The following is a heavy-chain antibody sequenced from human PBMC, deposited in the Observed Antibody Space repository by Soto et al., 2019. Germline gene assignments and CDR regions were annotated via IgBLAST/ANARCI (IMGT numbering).Heavy chain of an antibody. CDR3: ARSLGKGKRGIVGAEDAFDI. V-gene: IGHV1-2*04. J-gene: IGHJ3*02. D-gene: IGHD1-26*01. CDR2: INPNSGGT. Sequence: QVQLVQSGAEVKKPGASVKVSCKASGYTFTGYYMHWVRQAPGQGLEWMGWINPNSGGTNYAQKFQGWVTMTRDTSISTAYMELGRLRSDDTAVYYCARSLGKGKRGIVGAEDAFDIWGQGTMVTVSS. CDR1: GYTFTGYY.